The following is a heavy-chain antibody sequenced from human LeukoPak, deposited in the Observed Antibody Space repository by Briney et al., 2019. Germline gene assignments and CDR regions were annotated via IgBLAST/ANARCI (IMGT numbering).Heavy chain of an antibody. CDR1: GGSISSGDYY. CDR3: ARGPREDIVVVPAAIPYYFDY. V-gene: IGHV4-30-4*01. J-gene: IGHJ4*02. Sequence: SQTLSLTCTVSGGSISSGDYYWSWIRQPPGKGLEWIGEINHSGSTNYNPSLKSRVTISVDTSKNQFSLKLSSVTAADTAVYYCARGPREDIVVVPAAIPYYFDYWGQGTLVTVSS. CDR2: INHSGST. D-gene: IGHD2-2*01.